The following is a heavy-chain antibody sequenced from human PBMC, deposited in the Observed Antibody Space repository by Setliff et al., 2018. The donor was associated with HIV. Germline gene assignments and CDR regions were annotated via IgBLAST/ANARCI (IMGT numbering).Heavy chain of an antibody. J-gene: IGHJ1*01. CDR1: GSTFIETS. CDR3: ARGRNFGSGSPHPTLDL. V-gene: IGHV4-34*01. D-gene: IGHD3-10*01. CDR2: MSLRENA. Sequence: SETLSLTCFVSGSTFIETSWIWIRHPPGKGLEWIGEMSLRENAIYNPSLRGRVTLSLDPSKRLFSLNLTSVTAADTAVYFCARGRNFGSGSPHPTLDLWGLGTLVTVSS.